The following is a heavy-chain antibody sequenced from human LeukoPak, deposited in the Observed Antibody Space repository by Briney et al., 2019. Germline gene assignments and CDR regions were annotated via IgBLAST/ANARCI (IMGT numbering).Heavy chain of an antibody. CDR3: ARDLSGVTGYTYGRGIDY. V-gene: IGHV3-7*03. J-gene: IGHJ4*02. Sequence: GGSLRLSCAASGFTFSSYWMSWVRQAPGRGLEWVANIKKDGIEKYYVDSVKGRFTISRDNAKTSLYLQMNSLRAEDTAVYYCARDLSGVTGYTYGRGIDYWGQGTLVTVSS. D-gene: IGHD5-18*01. CDR2: IKKDGIEK. CDR1: GFTFSSYW.